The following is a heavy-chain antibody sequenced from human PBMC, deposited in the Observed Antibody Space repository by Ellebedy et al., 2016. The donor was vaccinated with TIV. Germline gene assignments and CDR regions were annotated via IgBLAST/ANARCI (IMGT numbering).Heavy chain of an antibody. CDR2: ISGSGGST. CDR3: AKGGYSSGWYRYPFDY. D-gene: IGHD6-19*01. CDR1: GFTFSSYA. Sequence: GGSLRLSCAASGFTFSSYAMSWVRQAPGKGLEWVSAISGSGGSTYYADSVKGRFTISRDNSMNTLYLQMNSLRAEDTAVYYCAKGGYSSGWYRYPFDYWGQGILVTVSS. J-gene: IGHJ4*02. V-gene: IGHV3-23*01.